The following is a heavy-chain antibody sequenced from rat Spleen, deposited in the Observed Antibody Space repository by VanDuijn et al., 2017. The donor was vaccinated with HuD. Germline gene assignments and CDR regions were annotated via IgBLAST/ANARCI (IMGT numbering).Heavy chain of an antibody. CDR2: ITNTGGNT. CDR1: GFTFNNYW. J-gene: IGHJ2*01. D-gene: IGHD1-12*01. V-gene: IGHV5-31*01. CDR3: TRGGYDFDY. Sequence: EVQLVESGGGLVQPGRSLKLSCAASGFTFNNYWMTWIRQAPGKGLEWVASITNTGGNTSYPDSVKGRFTISRDNAKSTLYLQMNSLRSEDTATYYCTRGGYDFDYWGQGVMVTVSS.